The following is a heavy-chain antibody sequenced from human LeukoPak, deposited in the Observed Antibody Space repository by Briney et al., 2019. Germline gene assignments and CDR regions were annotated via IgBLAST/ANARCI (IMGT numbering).Heavy chain of an antibody. D-gene: IGHD4-17*01. Sequence: PSETLSLTCTVSGGSISSYYWSWIRQPPGKGLEWIGYIYYSGSTNYNPSLKSRVTISVGTSKNQFSLKLSSVTAADTAVYYCARDGGDYGDSRYYYYMDVWGKGTTVTVSS. CDR2: IYYSGST. V-gene: IGHV4-59*01. CDR1: GGSISSYY. CDR3: ARDGGDYGDSRYYYYMDV. J-gene: IGHJ6*03.